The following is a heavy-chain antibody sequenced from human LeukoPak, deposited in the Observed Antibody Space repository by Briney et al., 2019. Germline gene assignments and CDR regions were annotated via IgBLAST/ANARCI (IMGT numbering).Heavy chain of an antibody. D-gene: IGHD3-9*01. J-gene: IGHJ6*03. CDR2: INPNSGVS. V-gene: IGHV1-2*02. Sequence: ASVKVSCKASGYTFTGSYMHWVRQAPGQGLEWMGWINPNSGVSNYAQKFQGRVTMTRDTSISTAYMELSRLRSDDTAVYYCARDLVLRYFDWLPRYYYYMDVWGKGTTVTISS. CDR3: ARDLVLRYFDWLPRYYYYMDV. CDR1: GYTFTGSY.